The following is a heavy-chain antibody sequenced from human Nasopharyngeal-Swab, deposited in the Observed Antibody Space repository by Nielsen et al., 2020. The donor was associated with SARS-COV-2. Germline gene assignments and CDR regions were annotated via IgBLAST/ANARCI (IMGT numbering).Heavy chain of an antibody. V-gene: IGHV4-34*01. CDR1: GGSFSGYY. Sequence: SETLSLTCAVYGGSFSGYYWSWIRQPPGKGLEWIGSIYHSGSTYYNPSLKSRVTISVDTSKNQFSLKLSSVTAADTAVYYCARLGEFDPWGQGTLVTVSS. J-gene: IGHJ5*02. CDR2: IYHSGST. CDR3: ARLGEFDP. D-gene: IGHD3-16*01.